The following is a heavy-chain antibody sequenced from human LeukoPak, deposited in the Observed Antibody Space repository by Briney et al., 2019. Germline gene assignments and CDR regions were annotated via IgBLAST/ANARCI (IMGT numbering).Heavy chain of an antibody. V-gene: IGHV3-7*01. CDR2: IKQDGSEE. D-gene: IGHD3-22*01. Sequence: GGSLRLSCAASGFTFSTSWMTWVRQAPGKGLEWVANIKQDGSEEYYVDSVKGRFSISRDNAKNSLYLQMNNLRVEDTAVYYCARDNYDSSGSYYAAFDIWGQGTMVAVSS. J-gene: IGHJ3*02. CDR1: GFTFSTSW. CDR3: ARDNYDSSGSYYAAFDI.